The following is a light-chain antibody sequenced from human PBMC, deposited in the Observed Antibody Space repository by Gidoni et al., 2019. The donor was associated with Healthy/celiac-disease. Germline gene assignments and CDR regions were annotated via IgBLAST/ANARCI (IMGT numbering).Light chain of an antibody. V-gene: IGKV4-1*01. CDR2: WAS. Sequence: DIVMTQSPASLAASLGERATIYCMSSQSVLYSSNNKNYLAWYQQKPGQPPKLLIYWASTRESGVPDRFSGSGSGTDFTLTISSLQAEDVAVYYCQQYYSTPYTFGQGTKLEIK. CDR3: QQYYSTPYT. J-gene: IGKJ2*01. CDR1: QSVLYSSNNKNY.